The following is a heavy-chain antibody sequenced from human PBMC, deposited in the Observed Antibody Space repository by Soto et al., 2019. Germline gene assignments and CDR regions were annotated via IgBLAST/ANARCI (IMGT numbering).Heavy chain of an antibody. V-gene: IGHV4-31*03. CDR3: ARGASFYYDYIWGSYRPYYFDY. CDR2: IYYSGST. D-gene: IGHD3-16*02. CDR1: GGSISSGGYY. J-gene: IGHJ4*02. Sequence: QVQLQESGPGLVKPSQTLSLTCTVSGGSISSGGYYWSWIRQHPGKGLEWIGYIYYSGSTYYNPSLKSRVTISVDTAKNQFALKRSSVTAADTAVYYCARGASFYYDYIWGSYRPYYFDYWGQGTLVTVSS.